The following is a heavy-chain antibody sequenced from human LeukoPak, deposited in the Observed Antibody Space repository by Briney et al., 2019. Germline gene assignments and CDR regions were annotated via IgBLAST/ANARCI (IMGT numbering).Heavy chain of an antibody. CDR1: GDSISSYY. CDR2: IYYSGST. V-gene: IGHV4-59*08. Sequence: PSETLSPTCTVSGDSISSYYWSWIRQPPGKGLEWIGYIYYSGSTNYNPSLKSRVTISVDTSKNQFSLKLSSVTAADTAVYYCARHRAMIVVQDAFDIWGQGTMVTVSS. CDR3: ARHRAMIVVQDAFDI. D-gene: IGHD3-22*01. J-gene: IGHJ3*02.